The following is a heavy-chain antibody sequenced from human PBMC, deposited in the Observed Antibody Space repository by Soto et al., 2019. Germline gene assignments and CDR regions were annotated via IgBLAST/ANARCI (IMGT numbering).Heavy chain of an antibody. CDR3: ARGRGRVEHCSGGSCYSDYYYYMDV. CDR2: INHSGST. CDR1: GGSFSGYY. V-gene: IGHV4-34*01. D-gene: IGHD2-15*01. J-gene: IGHJ6*03. Sequence: SETLSLTCAVYGGSFSGYYWSWIRQPPGKGLEWIGEINHSGSTNYNPSLKSRVTISVDTSKNQFSLKLSSVTAADTAVYYCARGRGRVEHCSGGSCYSDYYYYMDVWGKGTTVTVSS.